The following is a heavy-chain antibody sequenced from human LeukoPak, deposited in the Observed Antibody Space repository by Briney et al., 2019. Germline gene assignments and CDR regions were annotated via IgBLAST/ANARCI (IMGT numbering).Heavy chain of an antibody. CDR2: ISSSSSYI. J-gene: IGHJ6*02. CDR1: GFTFSSYA. CDR3: ARDGAPVRVYGMDV. V-gene: IGHV3-21*01. D-gene: IGHD3-16*01. Sequence: GGSLRLSCAASGFTFSSYAMNWVRQAPGKGLEWVSSISSSSSYIYYADSVKGRFTISRDNAKNSLYLQMNSLRAEDTAVYYCARDGAPVRVYGMDVWGQGTTVTVSS.